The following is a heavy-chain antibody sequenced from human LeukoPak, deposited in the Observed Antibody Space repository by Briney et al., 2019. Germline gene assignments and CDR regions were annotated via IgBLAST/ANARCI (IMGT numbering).Heavy chain of an antibody. CDR3: ARTTRITIFGVVIIPRLNYYFDY. V-gene: IGHV4-34*01. J-gene: IGHJ4*02. CDR1: GFTFSSYA. D-gene: IGHD3-3*01. CDR2: INHSGST. Sequence: GSLRLSCAASGFTFSSYAMSWVRQPPGKGLEWIGEINHSGSTNYNPSLKSRVTISVDTSKTQFSLKLSSVTAADTAVYYCARTTRITIFGVVIIPRLNYYFDYWGQGTLVTVSS.